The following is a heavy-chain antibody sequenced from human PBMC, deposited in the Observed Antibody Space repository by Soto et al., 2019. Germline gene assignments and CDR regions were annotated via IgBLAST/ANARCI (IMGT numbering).Heavy chain of an antibody. CDR3: ARSVSNGWCNYFDY. CDR1: GGSISSYY. D-gene: IGHD6-19*01. J-gene: IGHJ4*02. V-gene: IGHV4-59*01. Sequence: SETLSLTCTVSGGSISSYYWSWIRQPPGKGLEWIGYIYYSGSTNYNPSLKSRVTISVDTSKSQFSLKLSSVTAADTAVYFCARSVSNGWCNYFDYWGQGTLVTVSS. CDR2: IYYSGST.